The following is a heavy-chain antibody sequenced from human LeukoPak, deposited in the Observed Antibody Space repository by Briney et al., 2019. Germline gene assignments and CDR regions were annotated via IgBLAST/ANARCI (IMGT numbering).Heavy chain of an antibody. CDR1: GYTFTGYG. CDR3: ARDLFPYYYGSGSYPMTYGMDV. V-gene: IGHV1-18*01. Sequence: ASVKVSCKASGYTFTGYGISWVRQAPGQGLEWMGWISVYNGNTNYAQKLQGRVTMTTDTSTSTAYMELRSLRSDDTAVYYCARDLFPYYYGSGSYPMTYGMDVWGQGTTVTVSS. D-gene: IGHD3-10*01. J-gene: IGHJ6*02. CDR2: ISVYNGNT.